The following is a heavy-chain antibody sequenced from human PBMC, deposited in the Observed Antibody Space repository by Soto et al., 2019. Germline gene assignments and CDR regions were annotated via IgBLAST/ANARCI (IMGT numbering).Heavy chain of an antibody. V-gene: IGHV1-18*01. CDR2: ISVYNGNT. Sequence: QVQLVQSGAEVKKPGASVKVSCKASGYTFTSYVISWVRQAPGQGLEWMGWISVYNGNTNYAQKLQGRVTLTTDTSTSTADMELRSLRSDDTAVYYCTRASEGYSGAWHDYWGQGTLVTVSS. D-gene: IGHD6-25*01. CDR3: TRASEGYSGAWHDY. CDR1: GYTFTSYV. J-gene: IGHJ4*02.